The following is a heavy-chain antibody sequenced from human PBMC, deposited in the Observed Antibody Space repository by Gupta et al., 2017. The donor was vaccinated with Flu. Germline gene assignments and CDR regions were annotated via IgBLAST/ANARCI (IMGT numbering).Heavy chain of an antibody. V-gene: IGHV4-39*01. CDR2: IYYSGST. CDR3: AGGNDDYDSSGYYEL. CDR1: GGSISSSSYY. J-gene: IGHJ4*02. Sequence: QLQLQESGPGLVKPSETLSLTCTVSGGSISSSSYYWGWIRQPPGKGLEWIGSIYYSGSTYYNPSLKSRVTISVDTSKNQFSLKLSSVTAADTAVYYCAGGNDDYDSSGYYELWSQGTLVTVSS. D-gene: IGHD3-22*01.